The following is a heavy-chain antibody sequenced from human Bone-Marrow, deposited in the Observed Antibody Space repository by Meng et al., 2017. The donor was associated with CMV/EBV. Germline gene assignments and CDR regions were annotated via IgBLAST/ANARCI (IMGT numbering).Heavy chain of an antibody. J-gene: IGHJ6*02. V-gene: IGHV3-7*01. D-gene: IGHD2-2*02. CDR3: ARVNPGYCSSTSCYTKEYYYYYGMDF. CDR2: IKQDGSEK. CDR1: GFTFSSYW. Sequence: GESLKISCAASGFTFSSYWMSWVRQAPGKGLEWVANIKQDGSEKYYVDSVKGRFTISRDNAKNSLYLQMNSLRAEDTAVYYCARVNPGYCSSTSCYTKEYYYYYGMDFWGPGNTVNVSS.